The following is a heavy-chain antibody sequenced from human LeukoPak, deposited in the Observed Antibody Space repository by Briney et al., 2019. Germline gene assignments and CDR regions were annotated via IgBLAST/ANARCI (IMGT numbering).Heavy chain of an antibody. Sequence: GGSLRLSCAASGFTFSSYGMHWVRQAPGKGLEWVAVIWYDGSNKYYADSVKGRFTISGDNSKKTLYLQMNSLRAEDMAVYYCARFCITGTFYYGVDYWGQGTLVTVSS. V-gene: IGHV3-33*01. CDR3: ARFCITGTFYYGVDY. CDR1: GFTFSSYG. CDR2: IWYDGSNK. D-gene: IGHD1-20*01. J-gene: IGHJ4*02.